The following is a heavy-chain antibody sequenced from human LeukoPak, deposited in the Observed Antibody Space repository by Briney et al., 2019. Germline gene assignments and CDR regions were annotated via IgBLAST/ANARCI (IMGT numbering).Heavy chain of an antibody. CDR1: GYTFTSYG. CDR2: ISAYNGNT. D-gene: IGHD1-14*01. V-gene: IGHV1-18*01. Sequence: ASVKVSCKASGYTFTSYGISWVRQAPGQGLEWMGWISAYNGNTNYAQKLQGRVTMTTDTSTSTAYMELRSLRSDDTAVYYCARDRPDRNYYCYGMDVWGQGTTVTVSS. CDR3: ARDRPDRNYYCYGMDV. J-gene: IGHJ6*02.